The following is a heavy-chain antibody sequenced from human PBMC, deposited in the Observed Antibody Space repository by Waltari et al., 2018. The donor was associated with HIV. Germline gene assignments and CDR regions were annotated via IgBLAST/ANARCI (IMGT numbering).Heavy chain of an antibody. D-gene: IGHD2-2*01. J-gene: IGHJ2*01. Sequence: QVQLQESGPGLVKPSETLSLTCTVSGGSISSYYWSWIRQPPGKGLEWIGYIYYSGSTSDNPSLKGRVTISVDTSKNQFSLKLSSVTAADTAVYYCARLYCSSTSCYPYWYFDLWGRGTLVTVSS. CDR1: GGSISSYY. CDR3: ARLYCSSTSCYPYWYFDL. V-gene: IGHV4-59*01. CDR2: IYYSGST.